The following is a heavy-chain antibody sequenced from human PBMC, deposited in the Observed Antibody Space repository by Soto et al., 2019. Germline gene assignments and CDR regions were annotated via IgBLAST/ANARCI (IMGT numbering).Heavy chain of an antibody. CDR3: ASISSGYYVDFDY. Sequence: KTSETLSLTCTASGGSISSSSYYWGWIRQPPGKGLEWIGSIYYSGSTYYNPSLKSRVTISVDTSKNQFSLKLSSVTAADTAVYYCASISSGYYVDFDYWGQGTLVTVSS. V-gene: IGHV4-39*01. CDR2: IYYSGST. D-gene: IGHD3-3*01. J-gene: IGHJ4*02. CDR1: GGSISSSSYY.